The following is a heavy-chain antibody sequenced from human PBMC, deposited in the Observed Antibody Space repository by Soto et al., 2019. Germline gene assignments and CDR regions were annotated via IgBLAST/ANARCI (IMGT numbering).Heavy chain of an antibody. D-gene: IGHD3-10*01. CDR3: AGYGSGRYYYYGMDV. J-gene: IGHJ6*02. Sequence: QVQLVQSGAEVKKPGASVKVSCKASGYTFTSYGISWVRQAPGQGLEWMGWISAYNGNTNYAQKLQGRVTMTTDTSXXTAYMELRSLRSDDTAVYYCAGYGSGRYYYYGMDVWGQGTTVTVSS. V-gene: IGHV1-18*01. CDR2: ISAYNGNT. CDR1: GYTFTSYG.